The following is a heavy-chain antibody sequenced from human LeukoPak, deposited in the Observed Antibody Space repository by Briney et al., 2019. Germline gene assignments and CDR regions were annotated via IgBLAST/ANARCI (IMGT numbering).Heavy chain of an antibody. Sequence: PGGSLRLSCAASGFTFSSYSMNWVRQAPGKGLEWVSSISSSSSYIYYADSVKGRFTISRDNAKNSLYLQMNSLRAEDTAVYYCAGNMVRGVSESAWGQGTLVTVSS. V-gene: IGHV3-21*01. CDR2: ISSSSSYI. CDR1: GFTFSSYS. D-gene: IGHD3-10*01. CDR3: AGNMVRGVSESA. J-gene: IGHJ5*02.